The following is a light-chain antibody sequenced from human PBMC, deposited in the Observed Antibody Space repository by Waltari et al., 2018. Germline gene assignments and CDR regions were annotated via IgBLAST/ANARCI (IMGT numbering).Light chain of an antibody. Sequence: QSALTQPASVSGSPGQSITISCAGSRSDVGTYDLVSWYQQHPGKAPKLIIYEVTTRPSGVPDRFSVSKSGNTASLTISGLQAADEADYYCCSCAGVTPYVLFGGGTKVTVL. J-gene: IGLJ2*01. CDR2: EVT. CDR3: CSCAGVTPYVL. V-gene: IGLV2-23*02. CDR1: RSDVGTYDL.